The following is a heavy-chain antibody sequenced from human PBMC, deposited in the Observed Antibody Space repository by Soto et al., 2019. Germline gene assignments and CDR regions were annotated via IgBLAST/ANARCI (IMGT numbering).Heavy chain of an antibody. Sequence: PWGSLSLSCVASGFSFSSYTMNWVRQAPGKGLEWVSGVSGNGGNTYYADSVKGRLSISRDNSKNTLYLQLNSLRAADTAIYYCAKDRMGASRWFDPWGQGTPVTVSS. J-gene: IGHJ5*02. V-gene: IGHV3-23*01. D-gene: IGHD1-26*01. CDR3: AKDRMGASRWFDP. CDR2: VSGNGGNT. CDR1: GFSFSSYT.